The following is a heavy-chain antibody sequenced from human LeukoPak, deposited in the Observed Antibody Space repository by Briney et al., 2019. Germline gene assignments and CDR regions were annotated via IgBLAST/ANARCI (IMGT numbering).Heavy chain of an antibody. CDR3: ASGGHIDY. J-gene: IGHJ4*02. CDR1: GLXFSRFW. CDR2: IKGDGSEK. D-gene: IGHD3-16*01. Sequence: GGSLRLSCAASGLXFSRFWISWVRQAPGKGLEWVANIKGDGSEKYYVDSVKGRFTISRDNAQNSLYLQVNSLRAEDTAVYYCASGGHIDYCGQGTVVTVSS. V-gene: IGHV3-7*05.